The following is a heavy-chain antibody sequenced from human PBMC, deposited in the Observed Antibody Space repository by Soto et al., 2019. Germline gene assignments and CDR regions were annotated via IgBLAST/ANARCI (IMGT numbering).Heavy chain of an antibody. CDR3: ARVVRSPIVVVPAAIRGEYYYYMDV. Sequence: PGGSLRLSCAASGFTFSSYSMNWVRQAPGKGLEWVSSISSSSSYIYYADSVKGRFTISRDNAKNSLYLQMNSLRAEDTAVYYCARVVRSPIVVVPAAIRGEYYYYMDVWGQGTTVTVSS. V-gene: IGHV3-21*01. D-gene: IGHD2-2*01. CDR2: ISSSSSYI. CDR1: GFTFSSYS. J-gene: IGHJ6*03.